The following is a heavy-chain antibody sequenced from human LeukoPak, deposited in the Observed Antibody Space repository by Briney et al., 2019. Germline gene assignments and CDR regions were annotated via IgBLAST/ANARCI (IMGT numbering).Heavy chain of an antibody. CDR3: AKPSDFWSGYYPFDY. J-gene: IGHJ4*02. V-gene: IGHV3-30*04. Sequence: PGGSLRLSCAASGFSFSSYSMHWVRQAPGKGLEWVAVIWYGGSNKYYADSVKGRFTISRDNSKNTLYLQMNSLRAEDTAVYYCAKPSDFWSGYYPFDYWGQGTLVTVSS. D-gene: IGHD3-3*01. CDR1: GFSFSSYS. CDR2: IWYGGSNK.